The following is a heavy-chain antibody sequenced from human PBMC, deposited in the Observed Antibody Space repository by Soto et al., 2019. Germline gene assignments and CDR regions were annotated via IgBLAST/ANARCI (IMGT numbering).Heavy chain of an antibody. J-gene: IGHJ4*02. V-gene: IGHV4-31*03. CDR1: GCSISSGGYY. D-gene: IGHD6-13*01. CDR2: IYYSGST. CDR3: ARGKTVAAAGPFDY. Sequence: SETLSLTCTFSGCSISSGGYYLSWIRQHPGKGLEWIGYIYYSGSTYYNPSLKSRVTISVDTSKNQFSLKLSSVTAADTAVYYCARGKTVAAAGPFDYWGQGTLVTVSS.